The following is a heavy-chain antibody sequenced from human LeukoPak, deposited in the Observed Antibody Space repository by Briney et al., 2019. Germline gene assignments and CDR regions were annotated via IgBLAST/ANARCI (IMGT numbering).Heavy chain of an antibody. D-gene: IGHD2-2*02. CDR2: INTNTGNP. Sequence: ASVKVSCKASGYTFTSYAMNWVRQAPGQGLEWMGWINTNTGNPTYAQGFTGRFVFSLDTSVSTAYLQISSLKAEDTAVYYCARIACLVVPAAIGCGYYGMDVWGQGTTVTVSS. CDR3: ARIACLVVPAAIGCGYYGMDV. J-gene: IGHJ6*02. CDR1: GYTFTSYA. V-gene: IGHV7-4-1*02.